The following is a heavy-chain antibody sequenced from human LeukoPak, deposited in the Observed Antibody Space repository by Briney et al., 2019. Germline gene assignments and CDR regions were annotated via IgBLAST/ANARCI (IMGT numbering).Heavy chain of an antibody. CDR3: AYYYDSSGYYGQY. Sequence: SVKVSCKASRGTFSSYAISWVRQAPGQGLEWMGGIIPIFGTANYAQKLQGRVTITADESTSTAYMELSSLRSEDMVVYYCAYYYDSSGYYGQYWGKGTLVTVS. J-gene: IGHJ4*02. D-gene: IGHD3-22*01. CDR1: RGTFSSYA. V-gene: IGHV1-69*13. CDR2: IIPIFGTA.